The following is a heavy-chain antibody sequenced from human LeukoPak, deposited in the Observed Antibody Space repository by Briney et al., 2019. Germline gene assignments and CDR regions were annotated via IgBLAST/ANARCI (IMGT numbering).Heavy chain of an antibody. CDR3: ASEFYYDSSGYYSI. J-gene: IGHJ4*02. V-gene: IGHV4-31*03. D-gene: IGHD3-22*01. Sequence: SETLSLTCTVSGGSISSGGYYWNWIRQHPGRGLEWIGYVHNSGNTYYSPSLESRVTISVDSSKSQVSLRLFSVTAADTGIYYCASEFYYDSSGYYSIWGQGTLVTVSS. CDR1: GGSISSGGYY. CDR2: VHNSGNT.